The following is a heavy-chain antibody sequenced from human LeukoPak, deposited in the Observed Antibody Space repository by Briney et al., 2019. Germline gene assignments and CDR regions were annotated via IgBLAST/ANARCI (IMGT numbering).Heavy chain of an antibody. Sequence: SETLSLTCAVYGGSFSGYYWSWIRQPPGKGLEWIGEINHSGSTNYNPSLKSRVTISVGTSKNQFSLKLSSVTAADTAVYYCARSSSSWYPVDYWGQGTLVTVSS. J-gene: IGHJ4*02. CDR3: ARSSSSWYPVDY. V-gene: IGHV4-34*01. D-gene: IGHD6-13*01. CDR1: GGSFSGYY. CDR2: INHSGST.